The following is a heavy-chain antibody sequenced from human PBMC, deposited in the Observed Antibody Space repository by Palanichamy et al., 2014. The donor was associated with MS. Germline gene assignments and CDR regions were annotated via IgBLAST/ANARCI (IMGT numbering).Heavy chain of an antibody. V-gene: IGHV4-61*02. D-gene: IGHD3-16*01. CDR2: IYRSGST. Sequence: QVQLQESGPGLVKPSQTLSLTCTVSGGSINSANYYWTWIRQPAGKGLEWIGRIYRSGSTNHNPSLKSRVTISVGTSANQFSLKLSSVTAADTAIYFCVTVFNVWGTYIDYWGQGAPVTVSS. CDR3: VTVFNVWGTYIDY. J-gene: IGHJ4*02. CDR1: GGSINSANYY.